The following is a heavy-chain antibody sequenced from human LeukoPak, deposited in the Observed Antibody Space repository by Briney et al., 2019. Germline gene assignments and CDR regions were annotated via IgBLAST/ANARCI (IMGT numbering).Heavy chain of an antibody. J-gene: IGHJ4*02. Sequence: GGSLRLSCAASGFTFSSYGMHWVRQAPGKGLEWVAVISYDGSNKHYADSVKGRFTISRDNSKNTLYLQMNSLRAEDTAVYYCANFGYSGNFDYWGQGTLVTVSS. CDR2: ISYDGSNK. CDR1: GFTFSSYG. D-gene: IGHD2-15*01. V-gene: IGHV3-30*18. CDR3: ANFGYSGNFDY.